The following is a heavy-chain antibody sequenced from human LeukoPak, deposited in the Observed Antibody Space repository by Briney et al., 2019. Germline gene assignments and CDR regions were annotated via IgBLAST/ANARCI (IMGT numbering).Heavy chain of an antibody. CDR2: IYYSGST. J-gene: IGHJ4*02. Sequence: SETLSLTCTVSGDSISSGTYYWIWIRQPAGKGLEWIGSIYYSGSTYYNPSLKSRVTISVDTSKNQFSLKLNSVTAADTAVYYCARPGPGPWEPVDYWGQGTLVTVSS. D-gene: IGHD1-26*01. CDR3: ARPGPGPWEPVDY. V-gene: IGHV4-39*01. CDR1: GDSISSGTYY.